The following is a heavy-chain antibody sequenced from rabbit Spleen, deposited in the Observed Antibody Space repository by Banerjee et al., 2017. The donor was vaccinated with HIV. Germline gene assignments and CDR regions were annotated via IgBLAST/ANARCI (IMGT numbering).Heavy chain of an antibody. D-gene: IGHD8-1*01. CDR2: IDTGSSDFS. CDR3: ARDSGTSFSSYGMDL. CDR1: GFDFSADTF. J-gene: IGHJ6*01. V-gene: IGHV1S40*01. Sequence: LVEYGGDLVKPGASLTLTCTASGFDFSADTFMCWVRQAPGKGLEWIACIDTGSSDFSYYASWAKGRFTISKTSSTAVTLQMTSLTAAGTATYFCARDSGTSFSSYGMDLWGPGTLVTVS.